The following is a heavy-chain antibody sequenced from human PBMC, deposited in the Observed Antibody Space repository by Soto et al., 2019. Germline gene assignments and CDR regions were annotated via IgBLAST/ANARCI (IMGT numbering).Heavy chain of an antibody. J-gene: IGHJ4*02. CDR2: IYYSGST. D-gene: IGHD2-15*01. Sequence: SETLSLTCTVSGGSISSSSYYWGWIRQPPGKGLEWIGSIYYSGSTYYNPSLKSRVTISVDTSKNQFSLKLSSVTAADTAVYYFARHSPPGYCSGGSCYSAPSPDYWGQGTRVTVSS. CDR3: ARHSPPGYCSGGSCYSAPSPDY. V-gene: IGHV4-39*01. CDR1: GGSISSSSYY.